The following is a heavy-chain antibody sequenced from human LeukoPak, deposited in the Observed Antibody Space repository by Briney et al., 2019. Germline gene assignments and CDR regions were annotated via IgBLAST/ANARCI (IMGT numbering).Heavy chain of an antibody. V-gene: IGHV4-61*02. CDR1: GGSLSSGSDY. J-gene: IGHJ4*02. CDR2: IYASGST. Sequence: SETLSLTCTVSGGSLSSGSDYWSWIRQFAGKGLEWIGRIYASGSTNYNPSLKSRVTISVDTSKNQFSLKLSSVTAADTAVYYCARSCYSNFDYWGQGTLVTVSS. CDR3: ARSCYSNFDY. D-gene: IGHD3-3*01.